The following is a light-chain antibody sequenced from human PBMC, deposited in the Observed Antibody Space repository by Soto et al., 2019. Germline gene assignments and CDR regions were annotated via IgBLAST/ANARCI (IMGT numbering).Light chain of an antibody. V-gene: IGKV3-15*01. CDR2: GAS. CDR3: QQYNDWPRT. Sequence: ERGMRQSPATRSVARGERATLSCRASRSVGINLACFQQRPGQGPRLILHGASTTATGIPARFSGSGSATEFTLTISSLQSEDLAVYYCQQYNDWPRTFGQGTKVDI. CDR1: RSVGIN. J-gene: IGKJ1*01.